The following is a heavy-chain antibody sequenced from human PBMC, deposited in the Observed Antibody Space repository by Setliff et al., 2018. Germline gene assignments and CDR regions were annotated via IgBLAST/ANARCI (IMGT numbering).Heavy chain of an antibody. V-gene: IGHV1-18*01. CDR1: GYNFITLG. J-gene: IGHJ4*02. D-gene: IGHD2-15*01. Sequence: GASAKVSCKTSGYNFITLGINWVRQAPGQGLEWVGWISPYSGKTDYAQKFQGRVIMTIDSATTTAYMELKTLRSDDTAVYYCARGRGPDIVVTIPGDYWGQGTQVTVSS. CDR2: ISPYSGKT. CDR3: ARGRGPDIVVTIPGDY.